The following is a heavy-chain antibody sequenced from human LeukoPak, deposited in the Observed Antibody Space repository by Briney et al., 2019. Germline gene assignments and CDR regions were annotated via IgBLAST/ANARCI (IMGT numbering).Heavy chain of an antibody. J-gene: IGHJ4*02. CDR2: IFYSGST. V-gene: IGHV4-59*08. Sequence: SETLSLTCTVSGGSISSYYWSWIRQPPGKGLEWIGYIFYSGSTNYNPSLKSRVTISVDTSKNQFSLKLSSVTAADTAVYYCARHGSVSSGALVWGQGTLVTVSS. CDR3: ARHGSVSSGALV. CDR1: GGSISSYY. D-gene: IGHD3-22*01.